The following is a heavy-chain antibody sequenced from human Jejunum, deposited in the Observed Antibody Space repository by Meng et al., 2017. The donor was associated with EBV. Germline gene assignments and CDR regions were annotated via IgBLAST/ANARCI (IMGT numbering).Heavy chain of an antibody. CDR3: AREMSTITCFDY. V-gene: IGHV3-11*01. D-gene: IGHD5-24*01. J-gene: IGHJ4*02. CDR1: GFTFSDYY. Sequence: VQVVESGGGSVKPGGSWRPYCGASGFTFSDYYTPWVRQAPGKGLEWVSYIISRSSTIYYADSVKGRFTISRDNAHNSLYLQMNSLRAEDTAVYYCAREMSTITCFDYWGQGTLFTVSS. CDR2: IISRSSTI.